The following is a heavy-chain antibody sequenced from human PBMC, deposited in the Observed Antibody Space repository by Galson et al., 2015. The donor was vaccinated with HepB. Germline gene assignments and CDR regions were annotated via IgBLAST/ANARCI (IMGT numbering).Heavy chain of an antibody. CDR3: VKEGAWFGGDWFDP. J-gene: IGHJ5*02. CDR1: GFIYRHHA. Sequence: SLRLSCAGSGFIYRHHAMAWIRQAPGKGLEWVSGINGRGSTRSYSDAVKGRFSISRDNSKDTVFLQMDNLRPEDTAVYYCVKEGAWFGGDWFDPWGQGALITVS. V-gene: IGHV3-23*01. CDR2: INGRGSTR. D-gene: IGHD3-16*01.